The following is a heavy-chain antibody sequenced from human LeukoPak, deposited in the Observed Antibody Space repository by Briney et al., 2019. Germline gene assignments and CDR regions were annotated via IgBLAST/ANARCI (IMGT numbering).Heavy chain of an antibody. V-gene: IGHV5-51*01. CDR2: VYPGDSDV. CDR3: ARRQDGYTYGYDY. D-gene: IGHD5-18*01. Sequence: GESLKISCKGSGYNFATYWIGWVRQKPGKGLEWMGIVYPGDSDVRYSPSFQGQVTISVDKSINTAYLQWTSLKASDTAKFYCARRQDGYTYGYDYWGQGTLVTVSS. J-gene: IGHJ4*02. CDR1: GYNFATYW.